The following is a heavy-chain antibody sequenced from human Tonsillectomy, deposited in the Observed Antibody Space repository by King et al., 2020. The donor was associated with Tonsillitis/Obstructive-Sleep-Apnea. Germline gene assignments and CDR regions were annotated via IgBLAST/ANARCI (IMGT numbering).Heavy chain of an antibody. CDR2: ISSSGSTI. V-gene: IGHV3-48*03. CDR3: ARDSYYDFWSGYLGYYYYYGMDV. D-gene: IGHD3-3*01. CDR1: GFTFSSYE. J-gene: IGHJ6*02. Sequence: VQLVESGGGLVQPGGSLRLSCAASGFTFSSYEMNWVRQAPGKGLEWVSYISSSGSTIYSADSVKGRFTISRDNAKNSLYLQMNSLRAEDTAVYYCARDSYYDFWSGYLGYYYYYGMDVWGQGTTVTVSS.